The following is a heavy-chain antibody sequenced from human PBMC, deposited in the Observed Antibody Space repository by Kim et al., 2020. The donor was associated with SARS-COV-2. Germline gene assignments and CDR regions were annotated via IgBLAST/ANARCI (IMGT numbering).Heavy chain of an antibody. CDR3: ARVFDTYYFDS. J-gene: IGHJ4*02. V-gene: IGHV3-33*01. Sequence: GGSLRLSCAASGFTFSSYGMHWVRQAPGKGLEWVALTWNDGSNKFYADSVKGRFTISRDNSKNTLYLQMSSLRVEDTAVYYCARVFDTYYFDSWGQGTLVTVSS. CDR2: TWNDGSNK. CDR1: GFTFSSYG. D-gene: IGHD3-16*01.